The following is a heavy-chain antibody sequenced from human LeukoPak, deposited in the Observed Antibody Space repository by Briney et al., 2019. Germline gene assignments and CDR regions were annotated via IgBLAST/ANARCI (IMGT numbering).Heavy chain of an antibody. V-gene: IGHV3-30*19. J-gene: IGHJ4*02. CDR2: ISYDGSNK. D-gene: IGHD2-2*01. CDR1: GFTFSSYG. CDR3: AKQRSEVPVAASNY. Sequence: GRSLRLSCAASGFTFSSYGMHWVRQAPGKGLEWVAVISYDGSNKYYADSVKGRFTISRDNSKNTLYLQMNSLRAEDTAVYYCAKQRSEVPVAASNYWGQGTLVTVSS.